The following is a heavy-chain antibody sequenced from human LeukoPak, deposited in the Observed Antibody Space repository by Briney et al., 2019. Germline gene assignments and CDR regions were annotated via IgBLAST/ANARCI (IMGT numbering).Heavy chain of an antibody. CDR2: IYSGGST. Sequence: GGSLRLSCAASGFSVSTNFMMNWVRQAPGKGLEWVSVIYSGGSTYYADSVKGRFSISRDNSKNTLYLQMNGLRAEDTAEYYCARGVTDYADHNWPDPWGQGTLVTVSS. CDR3: ARGVTDYADHNWPDP. D-gene: IGHD4-17*01. V-gene: IGHV3-53*01. J-gene: IGHJ5*02. CDR1: GFSVSTNF.